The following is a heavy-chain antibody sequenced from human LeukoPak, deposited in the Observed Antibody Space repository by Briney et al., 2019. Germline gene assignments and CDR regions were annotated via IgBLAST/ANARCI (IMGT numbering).Heavy chain of an antibody. V-gene: IGHV3-66*01. CDR3: ARAYCGGDCYYYYYGMDV. Sequence: PGGSLRLSCAASGFTVSSNYMSWVRQAPGKGLEWVSLIYSGLNTYYADSVKGRFTISRDNSKNTLYLQMNSLRAEDTAVYYCARAYCGGDCYYYYYGMDVWGQGTTVTVSS. CDR1: GFTVSSNY. CDR2: IYSGLNT. D-gene: IGHD2-21*02. J-gene: IGHJ6*02.